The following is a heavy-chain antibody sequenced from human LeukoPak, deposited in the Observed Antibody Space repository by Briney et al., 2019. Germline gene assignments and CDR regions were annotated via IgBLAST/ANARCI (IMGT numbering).Heavy chain of an antibody. J-gene: IGHJ4*02. D-gene: IGHD3-10*01. CDR1: GLTFSSYA. CDR2: VSGSGGTT. Sequence: HPGWSLRLSCAASGLTFSSYAMSWVRQAPGNGLEWVSGVSGSGGTTYYADSVKGRFTISRDNSKNTLYLQMNSLRAEDTAIYYCAKDWNWNYYGSTVYWGQGTLVTVSS. V-gene: IGHV3-23*01. CDR3: AKDWNWNYYGSTVY.